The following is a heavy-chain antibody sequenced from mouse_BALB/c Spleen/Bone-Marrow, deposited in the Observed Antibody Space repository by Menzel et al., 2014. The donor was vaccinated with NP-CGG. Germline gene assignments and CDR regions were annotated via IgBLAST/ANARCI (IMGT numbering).Heavy chain of an antibody. J-gene: IGHJ4*01. D-gene: IGHD2-12*01. CDR2: IWSGGST. Sequence: QVQLQQSGPGLVQPSQSLSITCTVSGFSLTSYGLHWIRQSPGKGLEWLGVIWSGGSTDYNAPFISRLSISKDNSKSQIIFKMNNLQANDTAIYYCVRNPIRRNAMDYWGQGTSVTVSS. CDR3: VRNPIRRNAMDY. V-gene: IGHV2-2*02. CDR1: GFSLTSYG.